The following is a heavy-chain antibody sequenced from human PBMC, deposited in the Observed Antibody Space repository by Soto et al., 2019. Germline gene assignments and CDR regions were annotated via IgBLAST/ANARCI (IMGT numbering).Heavy chain of an antibody. J-gene: IGHJ4*02. D-gene: IGHD5-12*01. V-gene: IGHV6-1*01. CDR1: GDSVSSNSAA. Sequence: SPTLSLTCAISGDSVSSNSAAWNWIRQSPSRGLEWLGRTYYRSKWYNDYAVSVKSRITINPDTSKNQFSLQLNSVTPEDTAVYYCARSPHEDIVATRSRYFDYWGQGTLVTVSS. CDR2: TYYRSKWYN. CDR3: ARSPHEDIVATRSRYFDY.